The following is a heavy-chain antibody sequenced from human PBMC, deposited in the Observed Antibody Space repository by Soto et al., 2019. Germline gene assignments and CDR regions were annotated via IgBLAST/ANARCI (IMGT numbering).Heavy chain of an antibody. Sequence: GGSLRLSCAASGFTFSSYGMHWVRQAPGKGLEWVAVISYDGSNKYYADSVKGRFTISRDNSKNTLYLQMNSLRAEDTAVYYCAKNFGFTVVTPRLFPDYWGQGTLVTVSS. CDR1: GFTFSSYG. V-gene: IGHV3-30*18. D-gene: IGHD2-21*02. CDR3: AKNFGFTVVTPRLFPDY. CDR2: ISYDGSNK. J-gene: IGHJ4*02.